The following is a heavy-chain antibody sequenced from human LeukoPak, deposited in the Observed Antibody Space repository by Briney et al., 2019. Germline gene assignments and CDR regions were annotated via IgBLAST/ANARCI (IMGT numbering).Heavy chain of an antibody. CDR1: GFTFSNYN. CDR2: VTSSGTYT. CDR3: ARDPYSGNYGTYYYYYMDV. V-gene: IGHV3-21*01. Sequence: GGSLRLSCADSGFTFSNYNMNWVRQAPGKAMEWVSSVTSSGTYTFYADSVKGRFTISRDNAKNSLYLQMDSLGPEDTAVYYCARDPYSGNYGTYYYYYMDVWGKGTTVTISS. D-gene: IGHD1-26*01. J-gene: IGHJ6*03.